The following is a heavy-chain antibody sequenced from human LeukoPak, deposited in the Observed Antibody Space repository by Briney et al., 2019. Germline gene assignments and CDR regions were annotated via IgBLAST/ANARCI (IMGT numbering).Heavy chain of an antibody. J-gene: IGHJ4*02. Sequence: GGSLRLSCAASGFTFSSYAMHWVRQAPGKGLEWVAVISYDGSNKYYADSVKGRFTISRGNSKNTLYLQMNSLRAEDTAVYYCARDRVGATDYFDYWGQGTLVTVSS. D-gene: IGHD1-26*01. CDR3: ARDRVGATDYFDY. CDR2: ISYDGSNK. CDR1: GFTFSSYA. V-gene: IGHV3-30-3*01.